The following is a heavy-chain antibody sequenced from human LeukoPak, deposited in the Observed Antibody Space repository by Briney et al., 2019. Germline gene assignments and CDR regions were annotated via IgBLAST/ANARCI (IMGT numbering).Heavy chain of an antibody. V-gene: IGHV3-23*01. J-gene: IGHJ1*01. CDR1: GFTFSSYA. CDR3: AKYFASGSYYKLPH. CDR2: IGGSGAYT. Sequence: GGSLRLSCAASGFTFSSYAMSWVRQAPGKGLEWVSTIGGSGAYTYYADSVKGRFTISRDNSKNTLYLQMNSLRAEDTAVYYCAKYFASGSYYKLPHWGQGTLVTVSS. D-gene: IGHD3-10*01.